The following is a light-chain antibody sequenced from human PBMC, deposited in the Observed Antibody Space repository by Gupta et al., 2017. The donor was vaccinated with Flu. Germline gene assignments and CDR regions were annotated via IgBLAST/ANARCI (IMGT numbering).Light chain of an antibody. V-gene: IGLV1-51*02. CDR1: SCNIGSDL. Sequence: SSCNIGSDLVYWYQQVPGTAPKLVIHENDRRPLGIPDRFSGSKSGTSATLAITGLQPGDEADYYCATWDRTLSAGVFGGGTKVTVL. CDR3: ATWDRTLSAGV. CDR2: END. J-gene: IGLJ2*01.